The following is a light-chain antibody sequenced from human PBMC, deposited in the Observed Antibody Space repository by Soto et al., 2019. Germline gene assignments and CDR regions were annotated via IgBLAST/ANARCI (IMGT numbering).Light chain of an antibody. Sequence: DIRLTQSPSSLSASVGDRVTITCRASQTISSSLNWYQQKPGRAPKVLIVDASSLQSGVPSRFSGSGSGRDFTLTISRLQPEDVGTYYCQQSYSTPHTFGQGTKVEIK. CDR2: DAS. CDR3: QQSYSTPHT. V-gene: IGKV1-39*01. J-gene: IGKJ1*01. CDR1: QTISSS.